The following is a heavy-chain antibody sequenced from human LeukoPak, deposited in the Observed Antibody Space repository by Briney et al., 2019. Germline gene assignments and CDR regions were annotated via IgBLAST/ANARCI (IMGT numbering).Heavy chain of an antibody. Sequence: SETLSLTCTVSGGSISSYYWSWIRQPPGKGLEWIGYIYYSGSTNYNPSLKSRVTISVDTSKNQFSLKLSSVTAADTAVYYCARVNSGVVVSLNWFDPWGQGTLVTVSS. CDR2: IYYSGST. CDR1: GGSISSYY. D-gene: IGHD2-15*01. J-gene: IGHJ5*02. CDR3: ARVNSGVVVSLNWFDP. V-gene: IGHV4-59*01.